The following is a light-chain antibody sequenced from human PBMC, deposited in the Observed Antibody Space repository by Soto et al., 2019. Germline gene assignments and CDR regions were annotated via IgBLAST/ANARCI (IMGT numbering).Light chain of an antibody. CDR1: SSNIGAGYD. J-gene: IGLJ3*02. Sequence: QSVLTQPPSVSGAPGQSATISCTRSSSNIGAGYDVHWYQQRPGTVPKLLIFGNTNRPSGVPDRFSGSKSGTSASLAITGIQAEDEGDYDCQSSHSALSASCVFGGGRKVTV. CDR2: GNT. V-gene: IGLV1-40*01. CDR3: QSSHSALSASCV.